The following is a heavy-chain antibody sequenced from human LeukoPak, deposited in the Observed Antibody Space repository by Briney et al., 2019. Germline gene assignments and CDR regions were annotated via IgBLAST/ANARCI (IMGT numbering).Heavy chain of an antibody. Sequence: GGSLRLSCAASGFTFSGSSLHWVRQASGKGLEWVGRIRSTANGYATAYAASVKGRFTISRDDSKNTAYLQMDSLKTEDTAVYYCTGNYYGSGSYADFDYWGQGTLVTVSS. CDR2: IRSTANGYAT. CDR1: GFTFSGSS. D-gene: IGHD3-10*01. V-gene: IGHV3-73*01. J-gene: IGHJ4*02. CDR3: TGNYYGSGSYADFDY.